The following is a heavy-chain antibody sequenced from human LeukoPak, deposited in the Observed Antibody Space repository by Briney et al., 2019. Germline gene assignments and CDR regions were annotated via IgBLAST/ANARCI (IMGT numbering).Heavy chain of an antibody. Sequence: GGSLRLSCGASGFTFADSAMNWVRHAPGKGVEWVSGIRWNNNNIIYAECVKGRFTIYRENAKNSLYLQMNSLRAEDTALYYCAKATDYYYMDVWGKGTTVTISS. J-gene: IGHJ6*03. CDR3: AKATDYYYMDV. V-gene: IGHV3-9*01. CDR2: IRWNNNNI. D-gene: IGHD2-21*02. CDR1: GFTFADSA.